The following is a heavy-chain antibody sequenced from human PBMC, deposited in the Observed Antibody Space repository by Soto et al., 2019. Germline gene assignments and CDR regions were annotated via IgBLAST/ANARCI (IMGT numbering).Heavy chain of an antibody. CDR3: ARETGSGWYLMRGDYYYGMDV. D-gene: IGHD6-19*01. Sequence: QVPLVESGGGVVQPGRSLRLSCAASGFTFSSYAMHWVRQAPGKGLEWVAVISYDGSNKYYADSVKGRFTISRDNSKNTLYLQMNSLRAEDTAVYYCARETGSGWYLMRGDYYYGMDVWGQGTTVTVSS. CDR1: GFTFSSYA. CDR2: ISYDGSNK. J-gene: IGHJ6*02. V-gene: IGHV3-30-3*01.